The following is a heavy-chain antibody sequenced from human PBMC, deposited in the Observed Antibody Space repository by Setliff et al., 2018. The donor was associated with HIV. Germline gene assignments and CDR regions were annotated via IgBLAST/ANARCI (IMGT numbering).Heavy chain of an antibody. D-gene: IGHD3-16*01. Sequence: WASVKVSCKTSGYSFTAYDINWVRQATGRGLEWMAWMNPSTGEIGYARKFQGRLTMTRDSSITTAFMELRGLRSEDTAIYYCARPSHVYDDDGPLGYWGQGTLVTVSS. V-gene: IGHV1-8*01. J-gene: IGHJ4*02. CDR1: GYSFTAYD. CDR3: ARPSHVYDDDGPLGY. CDR2: MNPSTGEI.